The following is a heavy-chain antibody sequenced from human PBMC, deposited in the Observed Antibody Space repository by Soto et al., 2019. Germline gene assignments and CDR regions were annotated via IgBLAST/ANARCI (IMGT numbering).Heavy chain of an antibody. Sequence: QITLKESGPTLVKPTQTLTLTCTFSGFSLSTSGVGVGWIRQPPGKALEWLALIYWNDDKRYSPSLKSRLTITKDTSKNQVVLTMTNMDPVDIATYYCAHSVENWNTWGGDPDDAFDIWGQGTMVTVSS. CDR2: IYWNDDK. CDR3: AHSVENWNTWGGDPDDAFDI. V-gene: IGHV2-5*01. CDR1: GFSLSTSGVG. J-gene: IGHJ3*02. D-gene: IGHD1-1*01.